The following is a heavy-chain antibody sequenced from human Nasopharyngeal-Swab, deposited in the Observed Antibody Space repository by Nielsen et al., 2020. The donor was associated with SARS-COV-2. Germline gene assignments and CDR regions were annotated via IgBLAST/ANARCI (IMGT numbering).Heavy chain of an antibody. J-gene: IGHJ2*01. CDR3: AKEDASSASSFDL. CDR2: ITTGGRST. V-gene: IGHV3-23*01. Sequence: GESLKISCAASGFTFSSYAMTWVRQAPGRGLEWVSRITTGGRSTHYADSVKGRFTISRDNSKNTLSLQVSSLRVEDTALYYCAKEDASSASSFDLWGRGTLVTVSS. CDR1: GFTFSSYA. D-gene: IGHD2/OR15-2a*01.